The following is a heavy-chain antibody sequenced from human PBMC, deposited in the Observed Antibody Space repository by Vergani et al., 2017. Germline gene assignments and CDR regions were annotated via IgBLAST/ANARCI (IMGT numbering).Heavy chain of an antibody. Sequence: QVQLQESGSGLVKPSETLSLTCTLSGGSISSSSHFWGWLRQTPGKGLEWIGSIYYTGSAYYNPSLKSRVSISVDASKNQFSLKLSSVTAADSAVYYCARHDSGHYDASYYGLDVWGQGTTVTVSS. J-gene: IGHJ6*02. D-gene: IGHD3-16*01. CDR3: ARHDSGHYDASYYGLDV. V-gene: IGHV4-39*01. CDR1: GGSISSSSHF. CDR2: IYYTGSA.